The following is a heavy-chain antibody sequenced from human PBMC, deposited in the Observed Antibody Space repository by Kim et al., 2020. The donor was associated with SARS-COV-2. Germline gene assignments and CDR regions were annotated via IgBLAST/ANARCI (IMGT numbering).Heavy chain of an antibody. Sequence: ASVKVSCKASGYTFTSYGISWVRQAPGQGLEWMGWFSAYNGNTNYAQKLQGRVTMTTDTSTSTAYMELRSLRSDDTAVYYCARGAPPKIGLLWFRESRYYFDYWGQGTLVTVSS. CDR3: ARGAPPKIGLLWFRESRYYFDY. J-gene: IGHJ4*02. V-gene: IGHV1-18*01. CDR2: FSAYNGNT. CDR1: GYTFTSYG. D-gene: IGHD3-10*01.